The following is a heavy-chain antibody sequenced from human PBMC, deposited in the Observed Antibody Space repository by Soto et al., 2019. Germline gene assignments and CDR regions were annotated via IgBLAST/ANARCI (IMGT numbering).Heavy chain of an antibody. J-gene: IGHJ2*01. V-gene: IGHV4-34*01. D-gene: IGHD3-16*01. CDR2: INHSGST. CDR3: ARERGLTKGGGYFDL. Sequence: QVQLQQWGAGLLKPSETLSLTCAVYGGSFSGYYWSWIRQPPGKGLEWIGKINHSGSTNYNPSLKSRVTISVDTSKNQFSLKLSSVTAADTAVYYCARERGLTKGGGYFDLWGRGTLVTVSS. CDR1: GGSFSGYY.